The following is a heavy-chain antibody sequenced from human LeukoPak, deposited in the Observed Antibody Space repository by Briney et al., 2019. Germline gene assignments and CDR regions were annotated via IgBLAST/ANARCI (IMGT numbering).Heavy chain of an antibody. D-gene: IGHD5-12*01. V-gene: IGHV4-59*11. CDR2: IYYSGST. CDR3: ARVRSGYDTGGYYFDY. Sequence: PSETLSLTCTVSAGSISSHYWSWIRHPPGKGLEWIGYIYYSGSTNYNPSLKSRVTISVDTSKNQFSLKLSSVTAADTAVYYCARVRSGYDTGGYYFDYWGQGTLVTVSS. J-gene: IGHJ4*02. CDR1: AGSISSHY.